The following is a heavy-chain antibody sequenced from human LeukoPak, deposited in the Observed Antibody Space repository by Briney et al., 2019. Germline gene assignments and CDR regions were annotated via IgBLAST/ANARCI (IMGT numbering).Heavy chain of an antibody. J-gene: IGHJ4*02. CDR1: GFTFSSYG. CDR2: ISYDGSNK. D-gene: IGHD6-19*01. V-gene: IGHV3-30*03. Sequence: GGSLRLSCAASGFTFSSYGMHWVRQAPGKGLEWVAVISYDGSNKYYADSVKGRFTISRDNSKNTLYLQMNSLRAEDTAVYYCARDWGGIAVAGNFDYWGQGTLVTVSS. CDR3: ARDWGGIAVAGNFDY.